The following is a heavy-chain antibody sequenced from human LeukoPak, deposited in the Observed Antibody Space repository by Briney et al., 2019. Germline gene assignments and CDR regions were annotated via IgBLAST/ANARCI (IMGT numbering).Heavy chain of an antibody. D-gene: IGHD3-10*01. CDR1: GFAFSESY. J-gene: IGHJ4*02. CDR3: ARLSIIKYRPEGYFDH. V-gene: IGHV3-11*04. CDR2: MDGSGEII. Sequence: GGSLRLSCAAPGFAFSESYMSWIRQAPGKGLEWISYMDGSGEIIHYASSVRGRFTISRDNAKESLYLQMNSLRAEDTALYYCARLSIIKYRPEGYFDHWGQGTLATVSS.